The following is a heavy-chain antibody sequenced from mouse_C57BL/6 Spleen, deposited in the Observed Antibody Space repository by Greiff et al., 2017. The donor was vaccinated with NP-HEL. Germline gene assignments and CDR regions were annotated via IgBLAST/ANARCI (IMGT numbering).Heavy chain of an antibody. J-gene: IGHJ1*03. CDR3: APYGSSYGYFDV. CDR2: INPNNGGT. CDR1: GYTFTDYY. D-gene: IGHD1-1*01. Sequence: VQLKQSGPELVKPGASVKISCKASGYTFTDYYMNWVKQSHGKSLEWIGDINPNNGGTSYNQKFKGKATLTVDKSSSTAYMELRSLTSEDSAVYYCAPYGSSYGYFDVWGTGTTVTVSS. V-gene: IGHV1-26*01.